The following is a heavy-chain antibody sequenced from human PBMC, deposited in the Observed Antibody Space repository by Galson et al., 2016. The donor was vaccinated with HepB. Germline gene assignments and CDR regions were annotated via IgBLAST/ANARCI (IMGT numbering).Heavy chain of an antibody. CDR1: GFTFSSYA. J-gene: IGHJ4*02. V-gene: IGHV3-23*01. CDR2: ISGSGGST. Sequence: SLRLSCAASGFTFSSYAMSWVRQAPGKGLEWVSLISGSGGSTYYADSVKGRFTISRDNSKNTLYLQMNSLRAEDTAVYYCARDDDYGGNNLDYWGQGILVTVSS. CDR3: ARDDDYGGNNLDY. D-gene: IGHD4-23*01.